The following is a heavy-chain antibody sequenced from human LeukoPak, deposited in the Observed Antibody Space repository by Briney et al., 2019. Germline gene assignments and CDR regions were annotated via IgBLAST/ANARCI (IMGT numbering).Heavy chain of an antibody. CDR2: INPNSGGT. V-gene: IGHV1-2*02. Sequence: ASVKVSCEASGYTFTSYGITWVRQAPGQGLEWMGWINPNSGGTNYAQKFQGRVTMTRDTSISTAYMELSRLRSDDTAVYYCARVRWELLMGGRPDDYWGQGTLVTVSS. CDR1: GYTFTSYG. CDR3: ARVRWELLMGGRPDDY. D-gene: IGHD1-26*01. J-gene: IGHJ4*02.